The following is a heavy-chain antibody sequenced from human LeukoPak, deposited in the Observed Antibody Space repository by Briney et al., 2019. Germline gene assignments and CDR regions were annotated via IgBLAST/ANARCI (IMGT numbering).Heavy chain of an antibody. D-gene: IGHD2-15*01. CDR1: GFTVNNNY. V-gene: IGHV3-53*01. CDR2: IYGDGST. J-gene: IGHJ4*02. CDR3: AIGSYCSGGSCYPLFDY. Sequence: GGSLRLSCAASGFTVNNNYMNWVRQAPGKGLEWVSGIYGDGSTYYADSVKGRFTISRDSSKNTLFLQMHSLRAEDTAVYYCAIGSYCSGGSCYPLFDYWGRGTLVTVSS.